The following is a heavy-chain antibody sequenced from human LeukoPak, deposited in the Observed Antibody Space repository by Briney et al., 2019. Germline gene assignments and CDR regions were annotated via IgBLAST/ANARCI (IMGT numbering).Heavy chain of an antibody. V-gene: IGHV4-39*01. CDR2: IYYSGST. CDR1: GGSISSSSYY. CDR3: ARDTAMVVDY. D-gene: IGHD5-18*01. J-gene: IGHJ4*02. Sequence: SETLSLTCTVSGGSISSSSYYWGWIRQPPGKGLEWIGSIYYSGSTYYNPSLKSRVTISVDTSKNQFSLKLSSVTAADTAVYYCARDTAMVVDYWGRGTLVTVSS.